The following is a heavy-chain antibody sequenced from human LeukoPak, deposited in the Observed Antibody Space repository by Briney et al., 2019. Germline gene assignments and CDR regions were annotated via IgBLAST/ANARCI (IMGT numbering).Heavy chain of an antibody. V-gene: IGHV4-30-4*07. D-gene: IGHD3-3*01. CDR2: IYYSGST. CDR3: ARGVGITIFGVAKGYFDY. Sequence: SETLSLTCAVSGGSISSGGYSWSWIRQPPGKGLEWIGYIYYSGSTYYNPSLKSRVTISVDTSKNQFSLKLSSVTAADTAVYYCARGVGITIFGVAKGYFDYWGQGTLVTVSS. J-gene: IGHJ4*02. CDR1: GGSISSGGYS.